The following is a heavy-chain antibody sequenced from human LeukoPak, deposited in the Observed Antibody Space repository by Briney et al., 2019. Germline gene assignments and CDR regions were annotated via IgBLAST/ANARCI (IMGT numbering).Heavy chain of an antibody. Sequence: GGSLRLSCAASGFAFSDYTINWVRQAPGEGLEWVSSISSNSRYIYYADSVKGRLTISRDNAENSVYLQMNSLRAEDTAVYFCARDGLGSYDYWGQGTLVTVSS. CDR1: GFAFSDYT. V-gene: IGHV3-21*01. CDR2: ISSNSRYI. CDR3: ARDGLGSYDY. D-gene: IGHD3-10*01. J-gene: IGHJ4*02.